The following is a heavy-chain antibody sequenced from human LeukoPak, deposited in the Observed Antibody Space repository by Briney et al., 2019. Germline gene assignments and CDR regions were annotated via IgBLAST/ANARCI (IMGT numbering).Heavy chain of an antibody. CDR3: AKVKNYGLNWFDP. D-gene: IGHD1-7*01. CDR1: GFTVSSNY. CDR2: ISGSGGST. V-gene: IGHV3-23*01. J-gene: IGHJ5*02. Sequence: TGGSLRLSCAASGFTVSSNYMSWVRQAPGKGLEWVSAISGSGGSTYYADSVKGRFTISRDNSKNTLYLQMNSLRAEDTAVYYCAKVKNYGLNWFDPWGQGTLVTVSS.